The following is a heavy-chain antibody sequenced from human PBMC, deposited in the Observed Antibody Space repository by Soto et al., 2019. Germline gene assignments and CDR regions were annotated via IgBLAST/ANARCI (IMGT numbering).Heavy chain of an antibody. J-gene: IGHJ4*02. CDR1: GGSISSGGYY. V-gene: IGHV4-39*07. D-gene: IGHD4-17*01. CDR2: INHSGST. CDR3: ARLAYGDPFDY. Sequence: SETLSLTCTVSGGSISSGGYYWSWIRQPPGKGLEWIGEINHSGSTNYNPSLKSRVTISVDTSKNQFSLKLSSVTAADTAVYYCARLAYGDPFDYWGQGTLVTVSS.